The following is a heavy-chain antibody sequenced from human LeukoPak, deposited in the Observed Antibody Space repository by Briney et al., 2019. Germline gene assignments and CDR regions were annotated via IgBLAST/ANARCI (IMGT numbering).Heavy chain of an antibody. Sequence: GGSLRLSCAASGFTFSSYSMNWVRQAPGKGLEWVSSISSSSSYIYYADSVKGRFTISRDNAKNSLYLQMNSLRAEDTAVYYCAREDHDSSGYRAYFDYWGQGTLVTVSS. CDR3: AREDHDSSGYRAYFDY. CDR2: ISSSSSYI. J-gene: IGHJ4*02. V-gene: IGHV3-21*01. CDR1: GFTFSSYS. D-gene: IGHD3-22*01.